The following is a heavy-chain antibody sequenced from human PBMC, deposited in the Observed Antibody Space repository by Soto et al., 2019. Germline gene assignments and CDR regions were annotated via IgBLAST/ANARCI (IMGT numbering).Heavy chain of an antibody. J-gene: IGHJ3*01. CDR3: VRDRRIYYSDPHDEFVASDYEV. CDR2: FIPIFRTL. V-gene: IGHV1-69*01. Sequence: QVQLIQSEAEVKKPGSSVRVSCTASGGIFGSHGFSWVRQAPGQRLEWVGGFIPIFRTLTYTEKVQARARIAADESTNTVYLDLSSLTSEDTAVYYCVRDRRIYYSDPHDEFVASDYEVWGQGTMVSVSS. D-gene: IGHD3-22*01. CDR1: GGIFGSHG.